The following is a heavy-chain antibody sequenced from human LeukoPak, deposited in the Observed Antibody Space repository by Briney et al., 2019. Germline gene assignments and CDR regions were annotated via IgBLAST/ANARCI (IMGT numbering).Heavy chain of an antibody. Sequence: GGSLRLSCVASGFTLSRYSMTWVRQAPGKGLEWVSYITSDSSNIHHADSVKGRFTISRDNAKKSLYLQMNSLRAEDTAVYYCARVIYSSSSRALDYWGQGTLVTVSS. V-gene: IGHV3-21*01. J-gene: IGHJ4*02. D-gene: IGHD6-6*01. CDR3: ARVIYSSSSRALDY. CDR2: ITSDSSNI. CDR1: GFTLSRYS.